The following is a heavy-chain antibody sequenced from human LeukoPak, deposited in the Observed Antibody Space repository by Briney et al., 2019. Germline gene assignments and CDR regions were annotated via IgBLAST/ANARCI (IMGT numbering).Heavy chain of an antibody. V-gene: IGHV4-34*01. D-gene: IGHD6-19*01. Sequence: SETLSLTCAVYGGSFSGYYWSWIRQPPGKGLEWIGEINHSGSTNYNPSLKSRVTISVDTSKNQFSLKLSSVTAADTAVYYCARGSSSSGWFPGYFDLWGRGTLVTVSS. CDR3: ARGSSSSGWFPGYFDL. CDR2: INHSGST. CDR1: GGSFSGYY. J-gene: IGHJ2*01.